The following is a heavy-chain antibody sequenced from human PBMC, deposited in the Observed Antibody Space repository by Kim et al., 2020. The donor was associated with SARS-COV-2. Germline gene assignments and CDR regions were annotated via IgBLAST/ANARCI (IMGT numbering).Heavy chain of an antibody. V-gene: IGHV3-64D*09. CDR1: GFTFSTYT. J-gene: IGHJ4*02. D-gene: IGHD5-18*01. CDR2: INFNGGST. CDR3: VKSFGYNNGHFDY. Sequence: GGSLRLSCSASGFTFSTYTMHWVRQAPGRGLEYISSINFNGGSTIYTDSVKGRFTISRDNSKNTLYLQMSSLRAEDTAVYYCVKSFGYNNGHFDYWGQGTLVTVSS.